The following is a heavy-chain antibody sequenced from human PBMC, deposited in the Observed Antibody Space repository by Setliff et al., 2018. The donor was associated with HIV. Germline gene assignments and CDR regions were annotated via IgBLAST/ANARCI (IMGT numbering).Heavy chain of an antibody. V-gene: IGHV3-48*01. CDR3: ARDKLPHYSSSWFTALLDY. CDR1: GFTFSSYS. CDR2: ISTSSSTI. D-gene: IGHD6-13*01. J-gene: IGHJ4*02. Sequence: GGSLRLSCAASGFTFSSYSMNWVRQAPGKGLEWVSYISTSSSTIYYADSVKGRFTISRDNAKNSLYLQMNSLRAEDTAVYYCARDKLPHYSSSWFTALLDYWGQGALVTVSS.